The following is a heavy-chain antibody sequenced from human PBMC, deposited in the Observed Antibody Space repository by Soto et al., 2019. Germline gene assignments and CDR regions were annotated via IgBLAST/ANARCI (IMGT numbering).Heavy chain of an antibody. J-gene: IGHJ6*04. D-gene: IGHD3-10*02. V-gene: IGHV4-30-4*01. CDR1: GGSISTDDYS. CDR3: ARVVRLVLYYYFGMDV. Sequence: PSGTLSLTCTVSGGSISTDDYSWSWIRQPQGKGLEWIAYIYYTGSTYYNPSLKSRVTISVDTSKNQFSLKLSSVTAADTAVYCCARVVRLVLYYYFGMDVRGKGTTVTVSP. CDR2: IYYTGST.